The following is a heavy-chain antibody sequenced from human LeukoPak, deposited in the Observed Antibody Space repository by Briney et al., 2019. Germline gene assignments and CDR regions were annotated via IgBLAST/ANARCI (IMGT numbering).Heavy chain of an antibody. Sequence: GGSLRLSCAASGFTFDDYGMSWVRQAPGKGLEWVSGINWNGGSTGYADSVKGRFTISRDNAKNPLYLQMNSLRAEDTALYHCARQYGSGQGAFDIWGQGTMVTVSS. V-gene: IGHV3-20*01. D-gene: IGHD3-10*01. CDR2: INWNGGST. J-gene: IGHJ3*02. CDR3: ARQYGSGQGAFDI. CDR1: GFTFDDYG.